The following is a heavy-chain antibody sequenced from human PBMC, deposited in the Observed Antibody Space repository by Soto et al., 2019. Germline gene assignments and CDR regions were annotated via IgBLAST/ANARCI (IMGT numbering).Heavy chain of an antibody. J-gene: IGHJ4*02. CDR1: GFTFSSYG. V-gene: IGHV3-30*03. D-gene: IGHD3-22*01. CDR3: ARGAGYYDSSGYWPPNDY. Sequence: PGGSLRLSCAASGFTFSSYGMHWVRQAPGKGLEWVAVISYDGSNKYYADSVKGRFTISRDNSKNTLYLQMNSLRAEDTAVYYCARGAGYYDSSGYWPPNDYWGQGTLVTVSS. CDR2: ISYDGSNK.